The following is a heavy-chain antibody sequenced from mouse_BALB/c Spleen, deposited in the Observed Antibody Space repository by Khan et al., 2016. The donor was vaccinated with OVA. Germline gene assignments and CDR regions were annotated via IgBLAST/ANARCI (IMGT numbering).Heavy chain of an antibody. CDR2: LHPTSGYT. J-gene: IGHJ2*01. V-gene: IGHV1-7*01. CDR1: GYTFTTYW. Sequence: QIQLVQSGAELAKPGASVKMSCKASGYTFTTYWMHWVKHRPGPGLEWIGYLHPTSGYTDYNAKFKDKATLSADKSSSTAYMQLSSLTSEDSAVYYCTRDRIDYGGQGTTLTVSS. CDR3: TRDRIDY.